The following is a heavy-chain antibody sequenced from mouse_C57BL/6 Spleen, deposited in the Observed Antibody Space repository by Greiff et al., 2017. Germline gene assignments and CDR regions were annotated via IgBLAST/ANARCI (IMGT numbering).Heavy chain of an antibody. CDR3: ASFYYGSSYWYFDV. D-gene: IGHD1-1*01. CDR2: ISGGGGNT. V-gene: IGHV5-9*01. Sequence: EVNVVESGGGLVKPGGSLKLSCAASGFTFSRYTMSWVRPTPEKRLAWVATISGGGGNTYYPDSVKGRFTISRDNAKNTLYLQMSSLRSEDTALYYCASFYYGSSYWYFDVWGTGTTVTVSS. J-gene: IGHJ1*03. CDR1: GFTFSRYT.